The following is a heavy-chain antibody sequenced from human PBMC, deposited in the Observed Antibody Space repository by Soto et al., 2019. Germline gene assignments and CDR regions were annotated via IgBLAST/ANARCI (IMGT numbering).Heavy chain of an antibody. CDR1: GGSISGFD. CDR3: ARGGRYDFRRSQPPPTHV. J-gene: IGHJ6*02. CDR2: LYYTGST. Sequence: SETLSLTCNVSGGSISGFDWSWIRQSPGKRLEWIGYLYYTGSTNYNPALKSRVTISLDTSKNQFSLKGRSVTAADTAVYYCARGGRYDFRRSQPPPTHVSGPAPTLTVSS. D-gene: IGHD3-3*01. V-gene: IGHV4-59*01.